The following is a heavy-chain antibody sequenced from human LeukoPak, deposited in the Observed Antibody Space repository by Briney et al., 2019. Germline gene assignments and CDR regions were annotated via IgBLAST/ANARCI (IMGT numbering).Heavy chain of an antibody. V-gene: IGHV4-59*01. J-gene: IGHJ4*02. CDR1: GGSISSYY. Sequence: PSETLSLTCTVSGGSISSYYWSWIRQPPGKGLEWIGYIYYSGSTNYNPSLKSRVTISVDTSKNQFSLKLSSVTAADTAVYYCARGALTVVTHWGYDYWGQGTLVTVSS. CDR2: IYYSGST. D-gene: IGHD4-23*01. CDR3: ARGALTVVTHWGYDY.